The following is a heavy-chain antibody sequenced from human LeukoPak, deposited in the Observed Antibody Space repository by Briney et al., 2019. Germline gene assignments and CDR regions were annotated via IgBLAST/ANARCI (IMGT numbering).Heavy chain of an antibody. CDR1: GFTFSSYG. CDR3: ARDDGGNI. V-gene: IGHV4-34*01. CDR2: INHSGST. D-gene: IGHD1-26*01. J-gene: IGHJ3*02. Sequence: PGGSLRLSCAASGFTFSSYGMHWVRQAPGKGLEWIGEINHSGSTNYNPSLKSRVTISVGTSKNQFSLKLSSVTAADTAVYYCARDDGGNIWGQGTMVTVSS.